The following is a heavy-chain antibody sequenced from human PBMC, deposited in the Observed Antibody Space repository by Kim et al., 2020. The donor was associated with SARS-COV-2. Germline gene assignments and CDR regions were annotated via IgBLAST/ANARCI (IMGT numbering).Heavy chain of an antibody. D-gene: IGHD6-19*01. CDR3: ARHIAVAVGSVAFDI. CDR1: GYSFTSYW. Sequence: GESLKISCKGSGYSFTSYWIGWVRQMPGKGLEWMGIIYPGDSDTRYSPSFQGQVTISADKSISTAYLQWSSLKASDTAMYYCARHIAVAVGSVAFDIWGQGTMVTVSS. CDR2: IYPGDSDT. V-gene: IGHV5-51*01. J-gene: IGHJ3*02.